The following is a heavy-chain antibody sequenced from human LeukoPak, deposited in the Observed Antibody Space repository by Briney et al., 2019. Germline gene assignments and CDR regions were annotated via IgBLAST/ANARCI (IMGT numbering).Heavy chain of an antibody. J-gene: IGHJ4*02. D-gene: IGHD3-10*01. V-gene: IGHV3-30-3*01. CDR3: ARAGTGVLWFGEPC. CDR2: ISYDGSNK. CDR1: GFTFSSYA. Sequence: GGSLRLSCAASGFTFSSYAMHWVRQAPGKGLEWVAVISYDGSNKYYADSVKGRFTISRDNSKNTLYLQMNSLRAEDTAVYYCARAGTGVLWFGEPCWGQGTLVTVSS.